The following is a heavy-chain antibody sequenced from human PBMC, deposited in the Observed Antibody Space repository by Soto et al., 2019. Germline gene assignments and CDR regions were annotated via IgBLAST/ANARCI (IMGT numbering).Heavy chain of an antibody. Sequence: QITLKESGPTLVKPTQTLTLTCTFTGFSLTTSGVGVGWIRQPPGKALEWLALIYWDDDKRYSPSLKSRLTINMDTSKRQVVLTMPKMDPVDTATYFCAHGAQLLWFGELFQKEYDFDYWGQGTLVTVSS. CDR1: GFSLTTSGVG. J-gene: IGHJ4*02. CDR2: IYWDDDK. V-gene: IGHV2-5*02. CDR3: AHGAQLLWFGELFQKEYDFDY. D-gene: IGHD3-10*01.